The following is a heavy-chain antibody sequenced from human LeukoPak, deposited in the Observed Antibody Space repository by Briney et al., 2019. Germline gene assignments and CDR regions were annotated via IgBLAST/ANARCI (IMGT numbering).Heavy chain of an antibody. J-gene: IGHJ4*02. Sequence: PSETLSLTCTVSGGSISSYYWSWIRQPPGKGLEWIGYIYYSGGTNYNPSLKSRVTISVDTSKNQFSLKLSSVTAADTAVYYCARWSYSSSWFDYWGQGTLVTVSS. CDR1: GGSISSYY. V-gene: IGHV4-59*01. CDR2: IYYSGGT. CDR3: ARWSYSSSWFDY. D-gene: IGHD6-13*01.